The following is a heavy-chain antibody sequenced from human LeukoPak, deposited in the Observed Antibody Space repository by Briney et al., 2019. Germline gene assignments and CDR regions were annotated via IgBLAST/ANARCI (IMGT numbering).Heavy chain of an antibody. Sequence: GGSLRLSCAASGFTFSSYWMSWVRQAPGKGLEWVANIKQDGSEKYYVDSVKGRFTISRDNAKNSLYLQMNSLRVEDTAIYYCAKALRAAPGTTPGDYWGQGTLVTVSS. J-gene: IGHJ4*02. CDR1: GFTFSSYW. V-gene: IGHV3-7*03. CDR3: AKALRAAPGTTPGDY. D-gene: IGHD6-13*01. CDR2: IKQDGSEK.